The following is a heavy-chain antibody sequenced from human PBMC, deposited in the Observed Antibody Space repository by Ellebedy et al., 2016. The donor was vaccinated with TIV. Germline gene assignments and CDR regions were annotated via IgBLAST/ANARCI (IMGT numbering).Heavy chain of an antibody. CDR3: AKGGTYDYDSSGFVDY. Sequence: AASVKVSCKAFGYTFTSYGVTWVRQAPGLGLEWMGWISANNGKTDYAQKFQGRVTMTTYTSTSTAYLELRSLRYDETAIYYCAKGGTYDYDSSGFVDYWGQGTLVTVSS. CDR2: ISANNGKT. D-gene: IGHD3-22*01. J-gene: IGHJ4*02. CDR1: GYTFTSYG. V-gene: IGHV1-18*04.